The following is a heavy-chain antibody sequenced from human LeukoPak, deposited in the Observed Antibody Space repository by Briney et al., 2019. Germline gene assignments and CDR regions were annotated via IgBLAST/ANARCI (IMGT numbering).Heavy chain of an antibody. J-gene: IGHJ4*02. V-gene: IGHV1-2*02. D-gene: IGHD5-18*01. CDR2: VNPNSGGT. Sequence: ASVKVSCKASGYTFTGYYMHWVRQAPGQGLEWMGWVNPNSGGTNYAQKFQGRVTMTRDTSISTAYMELSRLRSDDTAVYYCARSSSYGPNFDYWGQGTLVTVSS. CDR1: GYTFTGYY. CDR3: ARSSSYGPNFDY.